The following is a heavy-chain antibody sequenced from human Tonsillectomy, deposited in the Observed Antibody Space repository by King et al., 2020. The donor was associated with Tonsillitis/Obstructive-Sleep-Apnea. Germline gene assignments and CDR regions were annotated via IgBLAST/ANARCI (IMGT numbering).Heavy chain of an antibody. J-gene: IGHJ5*02. Sequence: QLVQSGAEVKKPGASVKVSCKASGYTFTGYYMHWVRQAPGQGLEWMGWINPNSGGTNYAQKFQGRVTMTRDTSISTAYMELSRLRSDDTDVYYCARARLRSTLNWFEPWGQGTLVTVSS. D-gene: IGHD3-16*01. CDR2: INPNSGGT. CDR3: ARARLRSTLNWFEP. V-gene: IGHV1-2*02. CDR1: GYTFTGYY.